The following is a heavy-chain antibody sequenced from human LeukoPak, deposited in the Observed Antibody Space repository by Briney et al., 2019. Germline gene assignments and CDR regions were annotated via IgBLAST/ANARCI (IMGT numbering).Heavy chain of an antibody. CDR3: ARLAVAYFDS. V-gene: IGHV3-66*04. Sequence: PGGSLRLSCAASGFTVGSNYMGWVRQAPGKGLEWVSVIYPGGTTYDPDSVKGGFTISRGNSKNTLFVQMNSLRAEDTAIYYCARLAVAYFDSWGQGTLVSVSS. CDR2: IYPGGTT. CDR1: GFTVGSNY. D-gene: IGHD6-19*01. J-gene: IGHJ4*02.